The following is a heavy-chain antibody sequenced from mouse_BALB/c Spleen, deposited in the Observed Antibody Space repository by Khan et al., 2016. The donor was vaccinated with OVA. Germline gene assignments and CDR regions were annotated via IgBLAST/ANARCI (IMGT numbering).Heavy chain of an antibody. D-gene: IGHD2-3*01. CDR3: ARDGYRYNYAMDY. J-gene: IGHJ4*01. CDR1: GYSITSAYY. CDR2: ISSSGST. Sequence: EVQLKEPRPGLVKPSPSLFLTCTVTGYSITSAYYWNWIRQFPGNKLEWMDYISSSGSTNHNTALKSRITITRDTSKNQVFLQLNSVTTEDTATYYCARDGYRYNYAMDYWGQGTSVTVSS. V-gene: IGHV3-2*02.